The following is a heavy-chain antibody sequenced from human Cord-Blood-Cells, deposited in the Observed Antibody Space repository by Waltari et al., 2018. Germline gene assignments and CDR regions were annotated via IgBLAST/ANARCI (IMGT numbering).Heavy chain of an antibody. V-gene: IGHV3-30-3*01. J-gene: IGHJ4*02. Sequence: QVQLVESGGGVVQPGRSLRLSCAASGFTFSSYSMHWVRQAPGKGLEWVAVISYDGSNKYYADSVKGRFTISRDNSKNTLYLQMNSLRAEDTAVYYCARDWRDYGDYNFDYWGQGTLVTVSS. CDR1: GFTFSSYS. D-gene: IGHD4-17*01. CDR3: ARDWRDYGDYNFDY. CDR2: ISYDGSNK.